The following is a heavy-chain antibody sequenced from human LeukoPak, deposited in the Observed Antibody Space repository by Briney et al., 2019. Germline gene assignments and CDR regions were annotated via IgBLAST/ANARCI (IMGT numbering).Heavy chain of an antibody. V-gene: IGHV1-18*01. Sequence: ASVKVSCKASGGTFSSYAISWVRQAPGQGLEWMGWISTYNRNTNYAQKLQGRVTMTTDTSTSTAYMELRSLRSDDTAVYYCAKDRWRDGTSPFDNRGQGTLVTVSS. CDR2: ISTYNRNT. J-gene: IGHJ4*02. D-gene: IGHD3-3*01. CDR1: GGTFSSYA. CDR3: AKDRWRDGTSPFDN.